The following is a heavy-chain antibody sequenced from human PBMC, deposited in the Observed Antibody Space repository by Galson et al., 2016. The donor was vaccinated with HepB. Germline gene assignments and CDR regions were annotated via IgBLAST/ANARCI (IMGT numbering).Heavy chain of an antibody. Sequence: SLRLSCAASGFTFSNYAMSWVRQAPGKGLEWASGISGTGGTTYYAAAVKGRFTISRDNSKNTLYLRMNSLRAEDTAVYYCAKGDDFWSGYYGGLWGQGTLVTVSS. CDR2: ISGTGGTT. D-gene: IGHD3-3*01. J-gene: IGHJ4*02. CDR3: AKGDDFWSGYYGGL. V-gene: IGHV3-23*01. CDR1: GFTFSNYA.